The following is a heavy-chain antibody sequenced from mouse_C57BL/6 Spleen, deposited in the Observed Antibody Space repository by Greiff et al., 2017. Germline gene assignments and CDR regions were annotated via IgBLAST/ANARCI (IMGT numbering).Heavy chain of an antibody. J-gene: IGHJ2*01. CDR1: GYTFTSYG. Sequence: VQLQQPGAELVKPGASVKLSCKASGYTFTSYGMHWVQQRPGRGLEWIGRIDPNSGGTKYDEKFQSKATLTVDKPANSANMQLSSLNSEKSEVYYWARRANLDYWGQGTTLTVSS. D-gene: IGHD3-3*01. CDR3: ARRANLDY. V-gene: IGHV1-72*01. CDR2: IDPNSGGT.